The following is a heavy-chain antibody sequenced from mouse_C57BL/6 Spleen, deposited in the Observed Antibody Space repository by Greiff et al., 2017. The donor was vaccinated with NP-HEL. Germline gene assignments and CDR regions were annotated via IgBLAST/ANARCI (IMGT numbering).Heavy chain of an antibody. D-gene: IGHD2-5*01. CDR2: IHPNSGST. CDR1: GYTFTSYW. CDR3: AREYSNYEGVRSMDY. V-gene: IGHV1-64*01. Sequence: QVQLQQSGAELVKPGASVKLSCKASGYTFTSYWMHWVKQRPGQGLEWIGMIHPNSGSTNYNEKFKSKATLTVDKSSSTAYMQLSSLTSEDSAVYYCAREYSNYEGVRSMDYWGQGTSVTVSS. J-gene: IGHJ4*01.